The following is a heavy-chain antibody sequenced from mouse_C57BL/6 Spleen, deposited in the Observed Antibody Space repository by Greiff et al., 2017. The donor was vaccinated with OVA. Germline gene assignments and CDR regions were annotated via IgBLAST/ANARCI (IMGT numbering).Heavy chain of an antibody. CDR2: INPNNGGT. V-gene: IGHV1-22*01. J-gene: IGHJ4*01. CDR1: GYTFTDYN. CDR3: ARGPGLYYAMDY. Sequence: VQLKESGPELVKPGASVKMSCKASGYTFTDYNMHWVKQSHGKSLEWIGYINPNNGGTSYNQKFKGKATLTVNKSSSTAYMELRSLTSEDSAVYYCARGPGLYYAMDYWGQGTSVTVSS.